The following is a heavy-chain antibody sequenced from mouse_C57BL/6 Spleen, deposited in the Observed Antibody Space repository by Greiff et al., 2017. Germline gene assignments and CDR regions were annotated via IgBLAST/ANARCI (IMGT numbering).Heavy chain of an antibody. CDR1: GYTFTDYE. J-gene: IGHJ1*03. CDR2: IDPETGGT. Sequence: VQLLQSGAELVRPGASVTLSCKASGYTFTDYEMHWVQQTPVHGLEWIGAIDPETGGTAYNQKFKDKAILTADKSSNTAYMELRSLTSEDSAVYYCTKSNYSNYEWYFDGWGTGTTVTVSS. CDR3: TKSNYSNYEWYFDG. D-gene: IGHD2-5*01. V-gene: IGHV1-15*01.